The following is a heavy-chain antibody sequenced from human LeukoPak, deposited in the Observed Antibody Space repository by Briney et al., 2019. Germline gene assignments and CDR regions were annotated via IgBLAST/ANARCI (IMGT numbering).Heavy chain of an antibody. J-gene: IGHJ4*02. Sequence: GASVKVSCKASGGTFSSYAISWVRQAPGQGLEWMGRIIPILGIANYAQKFQGRVTITADKSTSTAYMELSSLTSDDTAVYYCARDNLYYGSDYWGQGTLVTVSS. V-gene: IGHV1-69*04. CDR3: ARDNLYYGSDY. CDR2: IIPILGIA. CDR1: GGTFSSYA. D-gene: IGHD3-3*01.